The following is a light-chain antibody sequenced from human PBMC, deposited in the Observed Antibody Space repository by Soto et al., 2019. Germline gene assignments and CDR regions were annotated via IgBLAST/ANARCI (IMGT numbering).Light chain of an antibody. CDR3: QQRSNWPPIT. V-gene: IGKV3-11*01. CDR1: QSVSSY. CDR2: DAS. J-gene: IGKJ5*01. Sequence: EIVLTQSPGTLSLCPGESATLCCRASQSVSSYLAWYQQKPGQAPRLLIYDASNRATGIPARFSGSGSGTDFTLTISSLEPEDFAVYYCQQRSNWPPITFGQGTRLEI.